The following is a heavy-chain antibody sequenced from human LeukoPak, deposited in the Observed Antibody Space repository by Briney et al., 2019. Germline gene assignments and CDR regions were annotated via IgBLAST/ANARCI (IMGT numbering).Heavy chain of an antibody. V-gene: IGHV3-21*01. CDR1: GFTFSSYE. CDR3: ARVPAAVAGPYFDY. D-gene: IGHD6-19*01. CDR2: ISSSSSYI. J-gene: IGHJ4*02. Sequence: GGSLRLSCAASGFTFSSYEMNWVRQAPGKGLEWVSSISSSSSYIYYADSVKGRFTISRDNAKNSLYLQMNSLRAEDTAVYYCARVPAAVAGPYFDYWGQGTLVTVSS.